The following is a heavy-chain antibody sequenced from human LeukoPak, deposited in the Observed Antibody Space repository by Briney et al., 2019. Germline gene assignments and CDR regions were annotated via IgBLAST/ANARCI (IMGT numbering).Heavy chain of an antibody. J-gene: IGHJ4*02. V-gene: IGHV3-33*01. D-gene: IGHD6-19*01. Sequence: GGSLRLSCAASGFTFSSYGMHGVRQAPGKGLEWVAVIWYDGSNKYYADSVKGRFTISRDNSKNTLYLQMNSLRAEDTAVYYCARDVGSSGWYGGYYFDYWGQGTLVTVSS. CDR1: GFTFSSYG. CDR3: ARDVGSSGWYGGYYFDY. CDR2: IWYDGSNK.